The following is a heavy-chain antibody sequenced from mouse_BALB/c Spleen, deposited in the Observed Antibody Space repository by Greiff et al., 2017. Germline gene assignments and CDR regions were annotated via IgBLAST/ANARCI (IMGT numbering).Heavy chain of an antibody. CDR1: GFTFSSFG. J-gene: IGHJ3*01. Sequence: EVQLVESGGGLVQPGGSRKLSCAASGFTFSSFGMHWVRQAPEKGLEWVAYISSGSSTIYYADTVKGRFTISRDNPKNTLFLQMTSLRSEDTAMYDCARDWDYGSSYSWCGYWSQGTLVTVSA. CDR2: ISSGSSTI. CDR3: ARDWDYGSSYSWCGY. D-gene: IGHD1-1*01. V-gene: IGHV5-17*02.